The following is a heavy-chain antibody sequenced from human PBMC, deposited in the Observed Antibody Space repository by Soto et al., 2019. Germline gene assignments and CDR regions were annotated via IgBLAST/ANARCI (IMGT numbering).Heavy chain of an antibody. CDR2: IYYSGST. CDR3: ARAIAAPAPTFDY. J-gene: IGHJ4*02. Sequence: PSETVSLTCTVSGGSISSGGYYWSWIRLHPGKGLEWIGYIYYSGSTYYNPSLKSRVTISVDTSKNQFSLKLSSVTAADTAVYYCARAIAAPAPTFDYWGQGTLVTVSS. D-gene: IGHD6-13*01. CDR1: GGSISSGGYY. V-gene: IGHV4-31*03.